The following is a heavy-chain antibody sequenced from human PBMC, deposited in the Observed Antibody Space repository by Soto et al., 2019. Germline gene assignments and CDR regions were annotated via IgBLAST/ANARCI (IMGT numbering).Heavy chain of an antibody. CDR1: GGSISSSNW. J-gene: IGHJ5*02. Sequence: PSETLSLTCAVSGGSISSSNWWSWVRQPPGKGLEWIGEIYHSGSTNYNPSLKSRVTISVDKSKNQFSLKLSSVTAADTAVYYCARRIGLTGYYTTVFVLGTWGQGTLVTVSS. CDR2: IYHSGST. V-gene: IGHV4-4*02. D-gene: IGHD3-9*01. CDR3: ARRIGLTGYYTTVFVLGT.